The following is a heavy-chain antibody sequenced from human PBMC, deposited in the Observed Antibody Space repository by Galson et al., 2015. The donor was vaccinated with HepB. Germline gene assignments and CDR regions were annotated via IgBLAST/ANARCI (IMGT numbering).Heavy chain of an antibody. J-gene: IGHJ4*02. V-gene: IGHV5-51*03. D-gene: IGHD3-3*01. CDR1: GSNFTNYW. Sequence: QSGAEVKKPGESLKISCKGSGSNFTNYWLGWVRQMPGKGLEWMGIIYPGDSDTRKNPSLQGQVTISADKSTSTAYLQWSSLKASDTAMYFCARSYDFWSGSWGIYYFDYWGQGTLVTVSS. CDR3: ARSYDFWSGSWGIYYFDY. CDR2: IYPGDSDT.